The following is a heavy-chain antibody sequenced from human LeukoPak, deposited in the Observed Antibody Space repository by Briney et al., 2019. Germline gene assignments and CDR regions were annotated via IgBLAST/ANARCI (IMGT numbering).Heavy chain of an antibody. J-gene: IGHJ6*03. CDR2: ISSSSSYI. CDR1: GFTFSSYS. CDR3: ARDAAIMVYAQDYYYMDV. D-gene: IGHD2-8*01. Sequence: PGGSLRLSCAASGFTFSSYSMNWVRQAPGQGLEWVSSISSSSSYIYYADSVKGRFTISRDNAKNSPYLQMNSLRAEDTAVYYCARDAAIMVYAQDYYYMDVWGKGTTVTVSS. V-gene: IGHV3-21*01.